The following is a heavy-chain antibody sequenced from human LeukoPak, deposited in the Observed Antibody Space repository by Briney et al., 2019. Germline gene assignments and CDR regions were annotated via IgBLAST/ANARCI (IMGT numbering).Heavy chain of an antibody. J-gene: IGHJ4*02. CDR1: GFTFSSYE. Sequence: GGSLRLSCVASGFTFSSYEMNWVRQAPGKGLEWVSYISSTGGTIYYADSVRGRFNISRDNAKNSLYLQMTSLRAEDTAVYYCARSRDGFNYWGQGTLVTVSS. CDR3: ARSRDGFNY. CDR2: ISSTGGTI. V-gene: IGHV3-48*03. D-gene: IGHD5-24*01.